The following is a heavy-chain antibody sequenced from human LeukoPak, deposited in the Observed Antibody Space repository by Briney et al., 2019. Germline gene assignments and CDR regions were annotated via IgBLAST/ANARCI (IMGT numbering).Heavy chain of an antibody. Sequence: GGSLRLSCAASGFTFSSYWMHWVRQAPGKGLVWVSRINTDGSSTSYADSVKGRFTISRDNAKNTLYLQMNSLRAEDTAVYYCARVVTAWSMDVWGKGTTVTVSS. V-gene: IGHV3-74*01. CDR2: INTDGSST. CDR1: GFTFSSYW. CDR3: ARVVTAWSMDV. J-gene: IGHJ6*03. D-gene: IGHD2-21*02.